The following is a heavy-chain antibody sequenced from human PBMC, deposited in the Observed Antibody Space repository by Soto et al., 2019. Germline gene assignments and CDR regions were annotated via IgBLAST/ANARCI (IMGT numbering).Heavy chain of an antibody. J-gene: IGHJ4*02. D-gene: IGHD6-13*01. Sequence: PGVSLSLSCAASGLTFSSYGMHWVRQAPGKGLEWVAVIWYDGSNKYYADSVKGRFTISRDNSKNTLYLQMNSLRAEDTAVYYCATDPASVQYSRSWSIIFWCQGILV. V-gene: IGHV3-33*01. CDR2: IWYDGSNK. CDR3: ATDPASVQYSRSWSIIF. CDR1: GLTFSSYG.